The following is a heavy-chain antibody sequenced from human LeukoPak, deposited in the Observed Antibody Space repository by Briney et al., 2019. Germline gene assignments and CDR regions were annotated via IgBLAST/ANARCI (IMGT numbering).Heavy chain of an antibody. J-gene: IGHJ6*03. CDR3: ARSRGKAYYYYYYMDV. D-gene: IGHD1-14*01. V-gene: IGHV3-7*01. CDR2: IKQDGSET. CDR1: GFTFSSYW. Sequence: GGSLRLSCAASGFTFSSYWMSWVRQAPGKGLEWVANIKQDGSETYYVDSVKGRFTISRDNAKNSLYLQMNSLRAEDTAVYYCARSRGKAYYYYYYMDVWGKGTTVTISS.